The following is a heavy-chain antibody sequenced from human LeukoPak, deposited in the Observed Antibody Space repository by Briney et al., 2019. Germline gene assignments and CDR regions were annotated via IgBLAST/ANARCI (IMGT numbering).Heavy chain of an antibody. CDR3: AKPRSYGSGSHYYYYGMDV. D-gene: IGHD3-10*01. V-gene: IGHV3-30*18. J-gene: IGHJ6*02. Sequence: PGRSLRLSCAASGFTFSNYGMHWVRQAPGKGLEWVAIIWHDGTKKYYADSVKGRFTISRDNSKDTLYLQMNSLRAEDTAVYYCAKPRSYGSGSHYYYYGMDVWGQGTTVTVSS. CDR1: GFTFSNYG. CDR2: IWHDGTKK.